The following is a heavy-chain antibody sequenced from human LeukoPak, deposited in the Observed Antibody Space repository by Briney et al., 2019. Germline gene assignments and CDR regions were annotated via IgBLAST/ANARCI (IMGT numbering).Heavy chain of an antibody. CDR3: AKDQGYAY. V-gene: IGHV4-4*02. J-gene: IGHJ4*02. CDR1: GVSISSNLW. CDR2: IHHSGSI. D-gene: IGHD5-12*01. Sequence: SETLSLTCAVSGVSISSNLWWTWVRQPPGKGLEWIAEIHHSGSINYNPSLKSRVTISVDKAKNQFSLNLNSVTAADTAVYYCAKDQGYAYWGQGTLVTVSS.